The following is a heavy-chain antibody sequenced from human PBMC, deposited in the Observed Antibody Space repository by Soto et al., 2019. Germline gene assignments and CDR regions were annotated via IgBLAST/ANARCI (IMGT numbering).Heavy chain of an antibody. V-gene: IGHV3-23*01. D-gene: IGHD6-13*01. Sequence: EVQLLESGGGLVQPGGSLRLSCAASGFTFSTYGMSWVRQAPGKGLEWVSFMSGSGDNTYYADSVKGRFTMSRDTSKNTLYLQMNSLRAEDTAIYYCARSGLGRSGSWLENWFDLWGQGTLVTVSS. CDR1: GFTFSTYG. J-gene: IGHJ5*02. CDR2: MSGSGDNT. CDR3: ARSGLGRSGSWLENWFDL.